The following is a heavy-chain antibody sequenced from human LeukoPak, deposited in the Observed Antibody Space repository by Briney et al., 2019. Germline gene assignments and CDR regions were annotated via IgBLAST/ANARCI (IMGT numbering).Heavy chain of an antibody. D-gene: IGHD3-22*01. CDR2: MNPNSGNT. V-gene: IGHV1-8*01. CDR3: ARALDYYDSSGYYLNWFDP. Sequence: ASVKVSCKASGYTFTSYDINWVRQATGQGLEWMGWMNPNSGNTGYAQKFQGRVTMTRNTSISTAYMELSSLRFEDTAVYYCARALDYYDSSGYYLNWFDPWGQGTLVTVSS. J-gene: IGHJ5*02. CDR1: GYTFTSYD.